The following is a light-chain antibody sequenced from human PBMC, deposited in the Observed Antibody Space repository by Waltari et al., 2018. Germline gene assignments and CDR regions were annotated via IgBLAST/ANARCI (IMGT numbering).Light chain of an antibody. CDR3: QQSFSTPYT. CDR2: AAS. CDR1: QSISTS. J-gene: IGKJ2*01. Sequence: DIQMTQSPSSLSASVGDRITITCLASQSISTSLNWYQQKPGTAPKLLIYAASSLQSGVPSRFSGSGSGTDFTLTISSLQPEDFATYYCQQSFSTPYTFGQGTKLEIK. V-gene: IGKV1-39*01.